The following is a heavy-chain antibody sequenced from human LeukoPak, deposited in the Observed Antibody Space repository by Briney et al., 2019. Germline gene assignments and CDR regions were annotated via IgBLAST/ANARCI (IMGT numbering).Heavy chain of an antibody. J-gene: IGHJ4*02. CDR2: INSGSTYT. D-gene: IGHD1-1*01. V-gene: IGHV3-21*01. CDR3: ARSLTTLTYEGY. Sequence: PGGSLRLSCAASGFTFSSYMMNWVRQAPGKGLEWVSSINSGSTYTYYTESVKGRFTVSRDNAKNSLFLQMNSLRAEDTTIYYCARSLTTLTYEGYWGQGTLVTVSS. CDR1: GFTFSSYM.